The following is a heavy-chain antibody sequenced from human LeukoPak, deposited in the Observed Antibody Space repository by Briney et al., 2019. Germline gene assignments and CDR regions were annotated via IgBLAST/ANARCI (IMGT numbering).Heavy chain of an antibody. J-gene: IGHJ4*02. CDR1: GYTFTNYG. V-gene: IGHV1-18*01. CDR3: ARGRGSSSLLDY. D-gene: IGHD6-13*01. Sequence: ASVKVSCKASGYTFTNYGISWVRQAPGQGLEWMGWISGYNANTNYVQKFQGRVTMTTDTSTSTAYMELRSLRSDDTALYYCARGRGSSSLLDYWGQGTLVTVSS. CDR2: ISGYNANT.